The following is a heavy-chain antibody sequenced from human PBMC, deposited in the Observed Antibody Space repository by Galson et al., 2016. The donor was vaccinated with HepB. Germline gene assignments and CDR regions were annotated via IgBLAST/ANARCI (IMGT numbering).Heavy chain of an antibody. V-gene: IGHV1-18*01. J-gene: IGHJ4*02. D-gene: IGHD3-10*01. Sequence: QSGAEVKRPGASVKVSCKASGYTFTKYGITWVRQAPGQGLEWMGWISANTGDTNYAQKFQGRVTMTTDTSTTTAFMDLRSLRSQDTAVYFCARDYYGSGSGLGYWGQGTLVTVSS. CDR1: GYTFTKYG. CDR2: ISANTGDT. CDR3: ARDYYGSGSGLGY.